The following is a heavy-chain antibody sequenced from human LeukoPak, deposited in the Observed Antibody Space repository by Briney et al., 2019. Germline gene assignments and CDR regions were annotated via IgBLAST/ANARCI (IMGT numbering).Heavy chain of an antibody. CDR1: GFTFSSYG. CDR2: ISYDGSNK. V-gene: IGHV3-30*18. J-gene: IGHJ4*02. CDR3: AKDRVLGDY. D-gene: IGHD2-8*01. Sequence: GRSLRLSCAASGFTFSSYGMHWVRQAPVKGLEWVAVISYDGSNKYYADSVKGRFTISRDNSKNTLYLQMNSLRAEDTAVYYCAKDRVLGDYWGQGTLVTVSS.